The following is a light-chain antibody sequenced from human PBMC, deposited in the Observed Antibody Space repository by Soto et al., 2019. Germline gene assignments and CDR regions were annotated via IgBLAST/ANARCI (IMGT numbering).Light chain of an antibody. V-gene: IGLV2-14*01. J-gene: IGLJ1*01. CDR1: SSDVGGYNY. CDR3: SSYTTGSSVYV. Sequence: QSALTQPASVSGSPGQSITISCTGTSSDVGGYNYVSWYQQHPGKAPKLMIYEVSNRPSGVSNRFSGSKSGNTASLTISGLQAEDEADYFCSSYTTGSSVYVFGSGTKVTVL. CDR2: EVS.